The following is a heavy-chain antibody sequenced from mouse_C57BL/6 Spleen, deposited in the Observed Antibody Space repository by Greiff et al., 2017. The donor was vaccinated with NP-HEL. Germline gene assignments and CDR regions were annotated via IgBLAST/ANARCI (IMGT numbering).Heavy chain of an antibody. Sequence: EVQGVESGGGLVKPGGSLKLSCAASGFTFSDYGMHWVRQAPEKGLEWVAYISSGSSTIYYADTVKGRFTISRDNAKNTLFRQMTSLRSEDTAMYYCARSDYDWAFDYWGQGTTLTVSS. J-gene: IGHJ2*01. CDR3: ARSDYDWAFDY. CDR1: GFTFSDYG. D-gene: IGHD2-4*01. CDR2: ISSGSSTI. V-gene: IGHV5-17*01.